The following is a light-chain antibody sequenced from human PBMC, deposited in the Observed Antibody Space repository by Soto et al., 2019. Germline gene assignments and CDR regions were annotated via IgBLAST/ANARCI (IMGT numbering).Light chain of an antibody. CDR1: TSNIGSNV. J-gene: IGLJ1*01. V-gene: IGLV1-44*01. CDR2: TNN. Sequence: QSVLTQPPSASGTPGQRVTIFCSGSTSNIGSNVVNWFQQLPGTAPELLIYTNNLRPSGVPDRFSGSKSGTSASLAITGLQSDDESDYYCAAWDDSLSAYVFGTGTKV. CDR3: AAWDDSLSAYV.